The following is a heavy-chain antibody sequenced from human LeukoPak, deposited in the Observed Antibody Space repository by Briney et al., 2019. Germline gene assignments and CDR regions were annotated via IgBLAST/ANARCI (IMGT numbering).Heavy chain of an antibody. J-gene: IGHJ4*02. D-gene: IGHD1-14*01. CDR3: AKEDLRPHDY. CDR1: GFTFSSDA. V-gene: IGHV3-23*01. CDR2: ISGSGGST. Sequence: GGSLRLSCAASGFTFSSDAMGWVRQAPGEGREWVSAISGSGGSTYYAASVKGRFTISRDNSKNTLYLQMNSLRAEDTAVYYCAKEDLRPHDYWGQGTLVTVSS.